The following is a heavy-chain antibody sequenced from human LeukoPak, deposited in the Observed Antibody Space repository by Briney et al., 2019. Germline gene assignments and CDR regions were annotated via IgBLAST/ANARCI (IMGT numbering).Heavy chain of an antibody. V-gene: IGHV1-2*06. D-gene: IGHD3-16*01. CDR1: GYTFTDYY. CDR3: ARGAGESVARTIDY. CDR2: INPNSGGT. J-gene: IGHJ4*02. Sequence: ASVKVSCKASGYTFTDYYMHWVRQAPGQGLEWMGRINPNSGGTNYAQKVQGRVTMTRDTSINTASMELSRMRSDDTAVYYCARGAGESVARTIDYWGQGTLVTVSS.